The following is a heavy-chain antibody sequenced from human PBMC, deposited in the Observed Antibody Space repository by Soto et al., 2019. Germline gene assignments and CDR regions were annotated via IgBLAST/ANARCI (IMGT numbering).Heavy chain of an antibody. CDR1: GGSISSYY. D-gene: IGHD3-10*01. CDR3: ARVWGGAFDI. Sequence: SETLSRTCTVSGGSISSYYWSCIRQPPGKGLEWIGYIYYSGSTNYNPSLKSRVTISVDTSKNQFSLKLSSVTAADTAVYYCARVWGGAFDIWGQGTMVTVSS. CDR2: IYYSGST. V-gene: IGHV4-59*01. J-gene: IGHJ3*02.